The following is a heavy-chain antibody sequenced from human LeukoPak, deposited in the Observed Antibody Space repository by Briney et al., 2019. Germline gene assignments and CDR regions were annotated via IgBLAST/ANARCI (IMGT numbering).Heavy chain of an antibody. CDR1: GFTFSSYA. V-gene: IGHV3-23*01. J-gene: IGHJ4*02. CDR2: ISGSGGST. D-gene: IGHD2-8*01. CDR3: AKLGDIVLMVYAFYFDY. Sequence: HPGGSLRLSCAASGFTFSSYAMSWVRQAPGKGLEWVSAISGSGGSTYYADSVKGRFTISRDNSKNTPYLQMNSLRAEDTAVYYCAKLGDIVLMVYAFYFDYWGQGTLVTVSS.